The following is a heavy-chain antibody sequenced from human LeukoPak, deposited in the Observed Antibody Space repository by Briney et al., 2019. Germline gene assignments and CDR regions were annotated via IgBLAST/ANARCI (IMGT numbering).Heavy chain of an antibody. J-gene: IGHJ4*02. CDR2: VYPGDSDT. CDR1: GYILTNYW. D-gene: IGHD2-15*01. CDR3: ARGGYCSGGSCHHPSY. V-gene: IGHV5-51*01. Sequence: GESLKISCKGSGYILTNYWIGWVRQMPGKGLEWMGIVYPGDSDTRYSPSFQGQVTFSADKSISTAYLQWSSLTASDTAMYYCARGGYCSGGSCHHPSYWGQGTRVTVSS.